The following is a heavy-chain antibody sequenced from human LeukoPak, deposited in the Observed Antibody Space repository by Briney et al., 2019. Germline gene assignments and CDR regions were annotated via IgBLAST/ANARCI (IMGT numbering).Heavy chain of an antibody. D-gene: IGHD1-26*01. Sequence: PSETLSLTCTVSGGSISSYYWSWIRQPPGKGLEWIGYIHYSGSTNYNPSLKSRVTISVDTSKNQFSLRLSSVTAADTAVYYCARDGYSGSSLFDYWGQGTLVTVSS. CDR3: ARDGYSGSSLFDY. CDR1: GGSISSYY. V-gene: IGHV4-59*01. CDR2: IHYSGST. J-gene: IGHJ4*02.